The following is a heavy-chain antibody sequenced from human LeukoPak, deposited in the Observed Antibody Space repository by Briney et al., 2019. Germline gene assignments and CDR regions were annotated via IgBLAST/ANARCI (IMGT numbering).Heavy chain of an antibody. V-gene: IGHV1-69*05. CDR1: GGTFSSYA. J-gene: IGHJ5*02. D-gene: IGHD1-26*01. CDR2: IIPIFGTA. Sequence: ASVKVSCKASGGTFSSYAISWVRQAPGQGLEWMGGIIPIFGTANYAQKFQGRVTITTDESTSTAYMELSSLRSEDTAVYYCARGSGAYSGSYYAWFDPWGQGTLVTVSS. CDR3: ARGSGAYSGSYYAWFDP.